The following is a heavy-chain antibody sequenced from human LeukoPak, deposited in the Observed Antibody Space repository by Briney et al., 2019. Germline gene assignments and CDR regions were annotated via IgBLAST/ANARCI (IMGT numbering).Heavy chain of an antibody. D-gene: IGHD2/OR15-2a*01. V-gene: IGHV6-1*01. J-gene: IGHJ4*02. CDR3: ARYYRLAYYFEY. CDR1: GDSVSSNSAA. Sequence: SQTLSLICAISGDSVSSNSAAWNWIRQSPSRGLEWLGRTYYRSKWYNDYAVSVKSRITINPDASKNQFSLQLNSVTPEDTAVYYCARYYRLAYYFEYWGQGTLVTVSS. CDR2: TYYRSKWYN.